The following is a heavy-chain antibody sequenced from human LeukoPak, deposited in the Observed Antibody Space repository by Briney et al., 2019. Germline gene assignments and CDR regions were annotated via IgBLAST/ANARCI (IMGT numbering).Heavy chain of an antibody. Sequence: PGGSLRLSCAASGFTFSSYAMHWVRQAPGKGLEWVAVIWYDGSNKYYADSVKGRFTISRDNSKNTLYLQMNSLRAEDTAVYYCARERGYMIVVDGFDYWGQGTLVTVSS. CDR2: IWYDGSNK. D-gene: IGHD3-22*01. V-gene: IGHV3-33*08. CDR1: GFTFSSYA. J-gene: IGHJ4*02. CDR3: ARERGYMIVVDGFDY.